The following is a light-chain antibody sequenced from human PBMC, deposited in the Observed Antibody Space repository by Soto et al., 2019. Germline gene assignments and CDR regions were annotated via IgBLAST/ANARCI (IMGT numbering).Light chain of an antibody. CDR3: CSYVGSSTSYV. CDR2: EGS. Sequence: QSVLTQPASVSGSPGQSITISCTGTSSDVGSYNLVSWYQQHPGKAPKLMIYEGSKRPSGVSNRFSGSKSGSTASLTISGLQAEDEDDYYCCSYVGSSTSYVFGTGTKVTVL. J-gene: IGLJ1*01. V-gene: IGLV2-23*01. CDR1: SSDVGSYNL.